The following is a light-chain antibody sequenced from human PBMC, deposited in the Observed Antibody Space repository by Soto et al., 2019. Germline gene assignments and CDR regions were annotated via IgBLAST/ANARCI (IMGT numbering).Light chain of an antibody. CDR1: SSDVGDYNY. CDR3: SSCAGKGV. V-gene: IGLV2-8*01. J-gene: IGLJ2*01. Sequence: QSVLTQPPSASGSPGQSVTVSCTRTSSDVGDYNYVSWYQQHPGKAPKLMIYEVNKRPSGVPDRFSGSKSGNTASLTVSGLQTEDEAEYYGSSCAGKGVFGGGSQLTAL. CDR2: EVN.